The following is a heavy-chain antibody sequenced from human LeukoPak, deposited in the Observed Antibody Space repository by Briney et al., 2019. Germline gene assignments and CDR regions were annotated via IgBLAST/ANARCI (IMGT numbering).Heavy chain of an antibody. V-gene: IGHV1-18*01. J-gene: IGHJ4*02. CDR2: ISSYNGNT. D-gene: IGHD1-26*01. CDR1: GYTFTSYG. Sequence: ASVKVSCKASGYTFTSYGIIWVRQAPGQGLEWMGWISSYNGNTNFAQKLQGRVTMTTDTSTSTAYMELRSLTSDDTAVYYCARGREPPYDYWGQGTLVTVSS. CDR3: ARGREPPYDY.